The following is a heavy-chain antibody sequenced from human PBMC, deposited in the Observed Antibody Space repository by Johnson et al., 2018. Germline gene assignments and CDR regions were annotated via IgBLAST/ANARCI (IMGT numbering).Heavy chain of an antibody. CDR2: ISGSGGST. J-gene: IGHJ1*01. CDR1: GFTFSSYA. V-gene: IGHV3-23*04. Sequence: VQLVQSGGGVVQPGRSLRLSCAASGFTFSSYAMSWVRQAPGKGLEWVSAISGSGGSTYYADSVKGRFTISRDNSKNTLYLQRNSRRAEDTAVYYCAKDVDSSGWFNFQHWGQGTLVTVSS. D-gene: IGHD6-19*01. CDR3: AKDVDSSGWFNFQH.